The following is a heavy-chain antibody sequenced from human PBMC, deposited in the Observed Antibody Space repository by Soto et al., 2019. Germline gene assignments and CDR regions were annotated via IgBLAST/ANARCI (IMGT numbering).Heavy chain of an antibody. CDR1: GFSVSSNY. CDR2: MYRDGNT. D-gene: IGHD6-19*01. V-gene: IGHV3-66*04. Sequence: EVELVESGGGLVQPGGSLRLSCSASGFSVSSNYMSWVRQAPGQGLECIAVMYRDGNTFYADSVKGRFAISRDNSKNTLSLLMKSLRAEDTAVYYCALQTSGWLDHWGLGTLVAVSS. J-gene: IGHJ1*01. CDR3: ALQTSGWLDH.